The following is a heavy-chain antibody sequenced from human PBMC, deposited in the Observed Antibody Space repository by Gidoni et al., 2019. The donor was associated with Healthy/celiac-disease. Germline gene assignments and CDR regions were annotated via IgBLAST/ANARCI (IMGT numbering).Heavy chain of an antibody. CDR2: IRSRAYGGTT. J-gene: IGHJ6*02. V-gene: IGHV3-49*03. CDR3: TSYQFSMF. Sequence: EVQLVESGGGLGQPGRCLRLSCTAPGFTLGDYAISWFRQAPGKGLELVCFIRSRAYGGTTGYAASVKVTFTISRYDSKSIAYLQMNSLNTEDTAVYSCTSYQFSMFWGQGTTVTVSS. D-gene: IGHD3-10*02. CDR1: GFTLGDYA.